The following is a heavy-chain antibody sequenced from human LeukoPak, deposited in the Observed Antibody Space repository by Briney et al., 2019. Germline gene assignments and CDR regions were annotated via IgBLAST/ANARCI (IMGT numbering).Heavy chain of an antibody. D-gene: IGHD3-9*01. Sequence: GGSLRLSCAASGFTFSSYWMSWVRQAPGKGLEWVANIKQDGSEKYYVDSVKGRFTISRDNAKNSLYLQMNSLRAEDTAVYYCARAQYYDILTGFYFQHWGQGTLVTVSS. V-gene: IGHV3-7*01. CDR3: ARAQYYDILTGFYFQH. CDR1: GFTFSSYW. CDR2: IKQDGSEK. J-gene: IGHJ1*01.